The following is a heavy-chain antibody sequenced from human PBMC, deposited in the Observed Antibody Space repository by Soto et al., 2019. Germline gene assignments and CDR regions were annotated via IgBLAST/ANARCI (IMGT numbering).Heavy chain of an antibody. CDR2: ISHDGSKK. J-gene: IGHJ5*02. Sequence: GGSLRLSCAASGFTFSTHGMHWVRQAPGKGPEWVAVISHDGSKKYYVESVEGRFSISRDNSKSIVHLQMNNVRTEDTAVYYCAKDKGPYYDFWSGQRWFDPWGQGTLVTVSS. CDR3: AKDKGPYYDFWSGQRWFDP. V-gene: IGHV3-30*18. D-gene: IGHD3-3*01. CDR1: GFTFSTHG.